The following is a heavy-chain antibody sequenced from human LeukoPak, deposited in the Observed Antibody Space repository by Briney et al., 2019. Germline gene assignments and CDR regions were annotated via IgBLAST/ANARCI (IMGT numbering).Heavy chain of an antibody. Sequence: GGTLRLSCTASGFIFGDYGMSCVPQAPGKGREGGGVIRSKAYGGTTEYAASVKGRFTISRDDYKIIAYVQMNRLKTEGTAVYYCTGSFGELAFFDYWGQGTLVTVSS. V-gene: IGHV3-49*04. CDR3: TGSFGELAFFDY. CDR1: GFIFGDYG. D-gene: IGHD3-10*01. J-gene: IGHJ4*02. CDR2: IRSKAYGGTT.